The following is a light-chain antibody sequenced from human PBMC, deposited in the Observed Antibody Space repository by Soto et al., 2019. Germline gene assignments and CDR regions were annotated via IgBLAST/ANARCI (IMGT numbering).Light chain of an antibody. CDR2: DAS. CDR3: QQYDNLLRS. Sequence: DIQMPQSPSSLSASVGDRVTITCQASQDISNYLNWYQQKPGKAPKLLIYDASNLETGVPSRFSGSGSGTDFTFTISSLQPEDIATYYCQQYDNLLRSFGPGTKVDIK. V-gene: IGKV1-33*01. CDR1: QDISNY. J-gene: IGKJ3*01.